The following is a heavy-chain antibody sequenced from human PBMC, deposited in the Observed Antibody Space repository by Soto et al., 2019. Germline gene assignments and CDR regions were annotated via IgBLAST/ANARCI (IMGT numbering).Heavy chain of an antibody. D-gene: IGHD3-16*01. CDR3: MRSHGAY. CDR2: ISYSGTA. CDR1: GGSVSSGPYH. J-gene: IGHJ4*02. Sequence: QVQLQESGPGLVKTSETLSLTCTVSGGSVSSGPYHWNWVRQPPGKGLEWIGHISYSGTANYNPSLRGRVITATATSMNQFSLMLPSVTAADTAVYYCMRSHGAYWGQGALVTVSP. V-gene: IGHV4-61*01.